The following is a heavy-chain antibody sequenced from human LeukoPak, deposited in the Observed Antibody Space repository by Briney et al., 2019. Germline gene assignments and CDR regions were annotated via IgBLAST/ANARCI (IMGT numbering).Heavy chain of an antibody. J-gene: IGHJ3*02. CDR3: ARDKGIVVVPAAVDAFDI. V-gene: IGHV1-46*01. CDR1: GYTFTSYY. CDR2: INPSGGST. Sequence: WASVKASCKASGYTFTSYYMHWVRQAPGQGLEWMGIINPSGGSTSYAQKFQGRVTMTRDTSTSTVYMELSSLRSEDTAVYYCARDKGIVVVPAAVDAFDIWGQGTMVTVSS. D-gene: IGHD2-2*01.